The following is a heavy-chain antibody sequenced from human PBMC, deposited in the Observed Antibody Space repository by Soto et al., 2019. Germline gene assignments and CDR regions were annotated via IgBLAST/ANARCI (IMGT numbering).Heavy chain of an antibody. J-gene: IGHJ6*01. CDR1: GGTFSSYA. V-gene: IGHV1-69*13. Sequence: GPSVKVSCKASGGTFSSYAISWVRQAPGQGLEWMGGIIPIFGTANYAQKFQGRVTITADESTSTAYMELSSLRSEDTAVYYCARSTRWIQLWDGGMDVWGQGTTVTVSS. D-gene: IGHD5-18*01. CDR2: IIPIFGTA. CDR3: ARSTRWIQLWDGGMDV.